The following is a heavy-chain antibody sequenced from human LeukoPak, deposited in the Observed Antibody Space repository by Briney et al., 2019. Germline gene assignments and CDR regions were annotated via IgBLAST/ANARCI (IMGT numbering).Heavy chain of an antibody. Sequence: KPGGSLRLSCAASGFTFSDYYMSWIRQAPGKGPEWVSYITSSGSTIYYADSMKGRFTISRDNAKHSLFLQLDSLRAEDTAVYYCARIGRPAAFDIWGQGTLVIVSS. J-gene: IGHJ3*02. CDR3: ARIGRPAAFDI. V-gene: IGHV3-11*01. CDR1: GFTFSDYY. D-gene: IGHD6-6*01. CDR2: ITSSGSTI.